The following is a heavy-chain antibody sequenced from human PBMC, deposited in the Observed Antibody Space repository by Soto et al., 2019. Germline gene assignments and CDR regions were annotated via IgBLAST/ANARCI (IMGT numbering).Heavy chain of an antibody. Sequence: GGSLRLSCAASGFTFSYYAMTWVRQSPGKGLESVSGIYGNGAGIQYADSVRGRFTISRDNSKNTLYLRMNSLRAEDTAVYYCAKDVISGDGFWLMDHWGQGTLVTSPQ. CDR3: AKDVISGDGFWLMDH. J-gene: IGHJ4*02. D-gene: IGHD2-21*02. CDR2: IYGNGAGI. V-gene: IGHV3-23*01. CDR1: GFTFSYYA.